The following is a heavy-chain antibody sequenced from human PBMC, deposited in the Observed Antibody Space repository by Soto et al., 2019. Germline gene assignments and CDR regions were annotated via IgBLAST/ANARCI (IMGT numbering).Heavy chain of an antibody. J-gene: IGHJ4*02. D-gene: IGHD3-16*01. CDR1: GGSISSSGYY. Sequence: KASETLSLTCSVSGGSISSSGYYCSWIRQHPGKGLEWLGYVSYSGSTSYNPSLKSRLTISLDTSKNQFSLKLTSVSAADTAVYYCASSPVSTYFDYWGQGXLVTVYS. CDR3: ASSPVSTYFDY. V-gene: IGHV4-31*03. CDR2: VSYSGST.